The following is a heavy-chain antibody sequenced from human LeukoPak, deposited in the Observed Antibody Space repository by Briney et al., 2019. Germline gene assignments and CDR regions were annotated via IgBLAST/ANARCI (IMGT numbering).Heavy chain of an antibody. J-gene: IGHJ4*02. V-gene: IGHV3-23*01. D-gene: IGHD5-18*01. CDR1: GFTFSSYA. CDR2: ISGSGGST. Sequence: GGSPRLSCAASGFTFSSYAMSWVRQAPGKGLEWVSAISGSGGSTYYADSVKGRFTISRDNSKNTLYLQMNSLRAEDTAVYYCATGTPVDTVNDYWGQGTLVTVSS. CDR3: ATGTPVDTVNDY.